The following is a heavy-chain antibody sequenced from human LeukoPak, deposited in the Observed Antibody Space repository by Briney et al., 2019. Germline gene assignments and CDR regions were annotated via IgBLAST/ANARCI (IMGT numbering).Heavy chain of an antibody. D-gene: IGHD2/OR15-2a*01. CDR3: ARGGSPIYDAFEI. V-gene: IGHV3-74*01. Sequence: PGGSLRLSCAASEFTFSSYWMHWVRQAPGMGLESVSHITSDGRTTSYADSVEGRITISRDNAKNTLYLQMNSLRAEDTAVYYCARGGSPIYDAFEIWGQGTKVTVSS. J-gene: IGHJ3*02. CDR2: ITSDGRTT. CDR1: EFTFSSYW.